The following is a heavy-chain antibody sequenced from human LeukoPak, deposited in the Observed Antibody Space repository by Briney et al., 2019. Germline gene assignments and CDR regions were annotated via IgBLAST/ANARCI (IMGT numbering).Heavy chain of an antibody. J-gene: IGHJ5*02. CDR1: EFSVGSNY. Sequence: GGSLRLSCAASEFSVGSNYMTWVRQAPGKGLEWVSLIYSGGSTYYADSVKGRFTISRDNSKNTLYLQMNSLRAEDTAVYYCARDRSGYGDNWFDPWGQGTLVTVSS. CDR3: ARDRSGYGDNWFDP. D-gene: IGHD5-12*01. CDR2: IYSGGST. V-gene: IGHV3-66*01.